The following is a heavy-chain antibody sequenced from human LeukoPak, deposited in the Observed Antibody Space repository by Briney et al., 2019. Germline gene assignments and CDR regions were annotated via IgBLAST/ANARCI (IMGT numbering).Heavy chain of an antibody. CDR1: GGSFSSYA. D-gene: IGHD5-18*01. Sequence: GASVKVSCKASGGSFSSYAISWVRQAPGQGLEWMERIIPVFGTANYAQKFQERVTITADIVSNTAYLEVTSLTSDDTAVYFCAKQGAARQDYYMDVWGNGTTVTVSS. V-gene: IGHV1-69*06. CDR3: AKQGAARQDYYMDV. CDR2: IIPVFGTA. J-gene: IGHJ6*03.